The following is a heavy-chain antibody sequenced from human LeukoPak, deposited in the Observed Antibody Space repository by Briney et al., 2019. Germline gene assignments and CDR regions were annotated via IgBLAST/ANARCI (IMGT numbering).Heavy chain of an antibody. CDR3: ARDRNQIYDILTGYYLSGYYYGMDV. CDR2: ISAYNGNT. CDR1: GYTFTSYG. Sequence: ASVKVSCKASGYTFTSYGISWVRQAPGQGLEWMGWISAYNGNTNYAQKFQGRVTMTRDTSTSTVYMELSSLRSEDTAVYYCARDRNQIYDILTGYYLSGYYYGMDVWGQGTTVTVSS. V-gene: IGHV1-18*01. D-gene: IGHD3-9*01. J-gene: IGHJ6*02.